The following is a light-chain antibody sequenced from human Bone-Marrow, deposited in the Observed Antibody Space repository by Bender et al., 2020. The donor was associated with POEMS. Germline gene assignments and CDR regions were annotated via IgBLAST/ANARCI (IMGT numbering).Light chain of an antibody. J-gene: IGLJ2*01. CDR3: SSYTSTNVL. CDR2: DVN. CDR1: SSDIGGYRF. Sequence: QSVLTQPPSVSGSPGQSITISCTGTSSDIGGYRFVSWYQQHPGKAPKLMIFDVNNRPSGVSNRFSGSKSGNTASLTISGLQAEDEAHYYCSSYTSTNVLFGGGTKLTVL. V-gene: IGLV2-14*01.